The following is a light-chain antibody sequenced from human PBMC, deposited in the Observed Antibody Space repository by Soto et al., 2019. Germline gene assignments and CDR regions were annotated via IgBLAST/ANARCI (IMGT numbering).Light chain of an antibody. CDR2: EVT. V-gene: IGLV2-8*02. J-gene: IGLJ2*01. CDR3: SSYAGTNDYVV. CDR1: SNDVGGYKY. Sequence: QSALTQPPSASRSPGQSVTISCTGTSNDVGGYKYVSWYQQHPGKAPKLMIYEVTQRPSGIPDRFSGSKSGNTAYLTVSGLQADDEADYFCSSYAGTNDYVVFGGGTKVTVL.